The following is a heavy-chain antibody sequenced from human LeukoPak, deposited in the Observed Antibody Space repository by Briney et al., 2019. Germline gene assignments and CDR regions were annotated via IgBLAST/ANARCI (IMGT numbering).Heavy chain of an antibody. D-gene: IGHD3-22*01. CDR3: ASEGDYYDSSAPRRDY. CDR2: ISYDGSNK. V-gene: IGHV3-30-3*01. CDR1: GFTFSSYA. Sequence: GRSLRLSCAASGFTFSSYAMHWVRQAPGKGLEWVAVISYDGSNKYYADSVKGRFTISRDNSKNTLYLQINSLRAEDTAVYYCASEGDYYDSSAPRRDYWGQGTLVTVSS. J-gene: IGHJ4*02.